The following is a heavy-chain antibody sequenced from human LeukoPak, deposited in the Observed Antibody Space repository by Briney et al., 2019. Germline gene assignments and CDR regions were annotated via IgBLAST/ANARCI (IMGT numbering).Heavy chain of an antibody. CDR1: GVTFSSYA. D-gene: IGHD5-18*01. V-gene: IGHV3-23*01. CDR2: ICASGSST. J-gene: IGHJ4*02. CDR3: AKDPRIRLCQIGVFWYFDY. Sequence: GGSLRLSCAASGVTFSSYAMSWVRQSPGKGLEWVSAICASGSSTYYADTVNGRSTISRDSSTNTQSLQMNSLKADDTAVAYCAKDPRIRLCQIGVFWYFDYQGPGTMVTASS.